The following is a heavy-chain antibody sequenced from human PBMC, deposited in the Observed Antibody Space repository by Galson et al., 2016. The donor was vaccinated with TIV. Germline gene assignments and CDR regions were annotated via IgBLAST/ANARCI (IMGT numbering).Heavy chain of an antibody. CDR2: INHSGST. Sequence: ETLSLTCAVYGGSFSGYYWSWIRQPPGKGLEWIGEINHSGSTNYNVSLKSRVTISVDTSKDQFSLKLTFVTAADTAVYYCARDLNYDFWSGYYVHDSYYGMDVWGPGTTVTVSS. D-gene: IGHD3-3*01. J-gene: IGHJ6*02. CDR3: ARDLNYDFWSGYYVHDSYYGMDV. CDR1: GGSFSGYY. V-gene: IGHV4-34*01.